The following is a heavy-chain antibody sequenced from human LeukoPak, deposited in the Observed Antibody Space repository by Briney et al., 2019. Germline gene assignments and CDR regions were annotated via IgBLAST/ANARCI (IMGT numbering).Heavy chain of an antibody. V-gene: IGHV3-15*05. CDR3: TTDSYCSTTTCYASSNYYYGLDA. CDR2: IYRNADGGTT. J-gene: IGHJ6*02. D-gene: IGHD2-2*01. CDR1: GFTFSIVW. Sequence: GGSLRLSCAASGFTFSIVWMTWVRQAPGKGLDFVGRIYRNADGGTTDYAAPVKGRFTISRDDSKNTLYLQMNSLKTEDTAVYYCTTDSYCSTTTCYASSNYYYGLDAWGQGTSVTVSS.